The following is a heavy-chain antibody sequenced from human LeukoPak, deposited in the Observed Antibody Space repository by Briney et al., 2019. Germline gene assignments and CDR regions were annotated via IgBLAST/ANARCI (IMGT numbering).Heavy chain of an antibody. V-gene: IGHV1-2*02. CDR2: INPNSGGT. D-gene: IGHD3-10*01. CDR3: ARAAFSYGSGSYSTYYYYYMDV. CDR1: GYTFTGYY. Sequence: ASVKVSCKASGYTFTGYYMHWVRQAPGQGLEWMGWINPNSGGTNYAQKFQGRVTMTRDTSISTAYMELSRLRSDDTAVYYCARAAFSYGSGSYSTYYYYYMDVWGKGTTVTISS. J-gene: IGHJ6*03.